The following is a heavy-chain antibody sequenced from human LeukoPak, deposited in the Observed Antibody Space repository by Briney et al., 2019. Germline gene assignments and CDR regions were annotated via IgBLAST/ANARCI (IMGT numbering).Heavy chain of an antibody. D-gene: IGHD3-3*01. CDR3: ARDETYSDVWSGSAGGGKGNYLDY. CDR2: INHSGST. Sequence: PSETLSLTCAVYGGSFSGYYWSWIRQPPGKGLEWIGEINHSGSTNYNPSLKSRVTISVDTSKNQFSMKQSSVTAADTAVYYCARDETYSDVWSGSAGGGKGNYLDYWGQGILVTVSS. V-gene: IGHV4-34*01. J-gene: IGHJ4*02. CDR1: GGSFSGYY.